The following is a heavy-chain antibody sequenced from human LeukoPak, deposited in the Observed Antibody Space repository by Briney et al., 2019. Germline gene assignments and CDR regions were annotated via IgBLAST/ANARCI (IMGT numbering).Heavy chain of an antibody. V-gene: IGHV3-7*03. CDR3: ARDADYGDLDY. Sequence: PGGSLRLSCAASGFTFSSYWMSWVRQAPGKGPEWVANIKQDGSEKYYVDSVKGRFTISRDNAKNSLYLQMNSLRAEDTAVYYCARDADYGDLDYWGQGTLVTVSS. D-gene: IGHD4-17*01. J-gene: IGHJ4*02. CDR2: IKQDGSEK. CDR1: GFTFSSYW.